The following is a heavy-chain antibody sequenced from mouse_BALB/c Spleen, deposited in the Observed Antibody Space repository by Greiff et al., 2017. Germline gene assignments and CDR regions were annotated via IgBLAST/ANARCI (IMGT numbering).Heavy chain of an antibody. CDR1: GFSLTGYG. Sequence: VQRVESGPGLVAPSQSLSITCTVSGFSLTGYGVNWVRQPPGKGLEWLGMIWGDGSTDYNSALKSRLSISKDNSKSQVFLKMNSLQTDDTARYYCARDRRGLRLSFAYWGQGTLVTVSA. CDR3: ARDRRGLRLSFAY. V-gene: IGHV2-6-7*01. CDR2: IWGDGST. J-gene: IGHJ3*01. D-gene: IGHD2-4*01.